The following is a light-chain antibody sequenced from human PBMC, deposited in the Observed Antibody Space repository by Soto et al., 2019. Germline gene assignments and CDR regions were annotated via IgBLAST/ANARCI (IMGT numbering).Light chain of an antibody. J-gene: IGLJ1*01. V-gene: IGLV2-18*02. CDR3: SSYTSSSTYV. CDR1: SSDVGSYNR. CDR2: DVS. Sequence: QSVLTQPPSVSGSPGQSVTLSCTGTSSDVGSYNRVSWYQQPPGTAPKLMIYDVSNRPSGVPDRFSGSKSGNTASLTISGIQAEDEADYYCSSYTSSSTYVFGTGTKVTVL.